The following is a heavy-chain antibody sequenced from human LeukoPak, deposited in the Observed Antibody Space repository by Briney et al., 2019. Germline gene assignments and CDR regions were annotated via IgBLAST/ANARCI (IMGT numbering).Heavy chain of an antibody. Sequence: SETLSLTCTVSGGSISSYYWSWIRQPPGKGLEWIGEINHSGSTNYNPSLKSRVTISVDTSKNQFSLKLSSVTAADTAVYYCASEDTAMYTFDYWGQGTLVTVSS. CDR1: GGSISSYY. J-gene: IGHJ4*02. CDR2: INHSGST. D-gene: IGHD5-18*01. V-gene: IGHV4-34*01. CDR3: ASEDTAMYTFDY.